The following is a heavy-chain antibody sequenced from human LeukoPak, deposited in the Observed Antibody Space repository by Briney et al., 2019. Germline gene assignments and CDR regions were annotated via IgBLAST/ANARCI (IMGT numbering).Heavy chain of an antibody. CDR1: GGTFSSYA. CDR2: IIPIFGTP. CDR3: ARGWLAETTVVTPYNY. J-gene: IGHJ4*02. D-gene: IGHD4-23*01. Sequence: ASVKVSCKASGGTFSSYAISWVRQAPGQGLEWMGGIIPIFGTPNYAQKFQGRVTITADESTSTAYMELSSLRSEDPAVYYCARGWLAETTVVTPYNYWGQGTLVTVSS. V-gene: IGHV1-69*13.